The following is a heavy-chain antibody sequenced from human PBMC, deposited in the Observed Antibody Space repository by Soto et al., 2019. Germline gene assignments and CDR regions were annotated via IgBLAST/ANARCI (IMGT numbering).Heavy chain of an antibody. V-gene: IGHV3-13*04. D-gene: IGHD3-9*01. Sequence: PGGSLRLSCAASGFTFDEYDMHWVRQAPGKGLEWVSAVGRTGATYYADSLKGRFTISRENAKNSFHLQVDSLRAEDTGVYYCAREDRTFDWLLDHWGQGTLVTVSS. CDR2: VGRTGAT. J-gene: IGHJ4*02. CDR1: GFTFDEYD. CDR3: AREDRTFDWLLDH.